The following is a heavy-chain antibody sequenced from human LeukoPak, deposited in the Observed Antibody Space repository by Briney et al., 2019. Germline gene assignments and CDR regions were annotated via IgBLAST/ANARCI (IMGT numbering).Heavy chain of an antibody. CDR1: GGSITSYY. CDR3: ARHSSVVRGWFDP. V-gene: IGHV4-4*09. CDR2: IYASGST. D-gene: IGHD2-15*01. J-gene: IGHJ5*02. Sequence: SETLSLTCTVSGGSITSYYWTWTRQPPGKGLEWVGYIYASGSTNYNPSLKSRVTISVDTSKNQFSLKLSSVTAADTAMYYCARHSSVVRGWFDPWGQGTLVTISS.